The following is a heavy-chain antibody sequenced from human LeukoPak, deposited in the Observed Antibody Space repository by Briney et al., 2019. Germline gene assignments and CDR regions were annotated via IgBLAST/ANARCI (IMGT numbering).Heavy chain of an antibody. Sequence: QPGRSLRLSCAASGFTFNSYGMHWVRQAPGKGLEWVAIISYDGSNKYYADSVKGRFTISRDNSKNTLYLQMNSLRAEDTAVYYCAKDHPLEVGYSGYDLDYWGQGTLVTVSS. J-gene: IGHJ4*02. D-gene: IGHD5-12*01. V-gene: IGHV3-30*18. CDR3: AKDHPLEVGYSGYDLDY. CDR2: ISYDGSNK. CDR1: GFTFNSYG.